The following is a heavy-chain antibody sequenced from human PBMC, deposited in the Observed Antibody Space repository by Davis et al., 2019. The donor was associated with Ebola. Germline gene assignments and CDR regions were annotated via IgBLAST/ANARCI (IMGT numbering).Heavy chain of an antibody. CDR2: ISGSGGST. Sequence: GESLKISCAASGFTVSNKYMSWVRQAPGKGLEWVSAISGSGGSTYYADSVKGRFTISRDNSKNTLYLQMNSLRAEDTAVYYCAKGLRGGIDYWGQGTLVTVSS. CDR3: AKGLRGGIDY. D-gene: IGHD5/OR15-5a*01. J-gene: IGHJ4*02. V-gene: IGHV3-23*01. CDR1: GFTVSNKY.